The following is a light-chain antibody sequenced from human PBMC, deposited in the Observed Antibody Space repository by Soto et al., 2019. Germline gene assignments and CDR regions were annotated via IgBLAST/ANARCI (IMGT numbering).Light chain of an antibody. CDR2: KAS. V-gene: IGKV1-5*03. Sequence: DIQMTQSPSTLSASVGDRVSITSRASQSIRTSLAWFQQKPGKAPNLLIYKASSLESGVPSRFSGSGSGTEFTLTISTLQPDDFATYYCQQYNSSPLTFGGGTKVEI. J-gene: IGKJ4*01. CDR3: QQYNSSPLT. CDR1: QSIRTS.